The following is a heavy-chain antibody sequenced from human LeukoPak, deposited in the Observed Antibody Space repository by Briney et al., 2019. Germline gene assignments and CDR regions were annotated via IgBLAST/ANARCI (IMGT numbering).Heavy chain of an antibody. V-gene: IGHV3-7*01. Sequence: GGSLRLSCAASGFTFSSYWMSWVRQAPGKGLEWVANIKQDGSEKYYVDSVKGRFTISRDNAKNSLYLQMNSLRAEDTAVYYCARGRYDFWSGSDDDYWGQGTLVTVSS. CDR2: IKQDGSEK. CDR3: ARGRYDFWSGSDDDY. CDR1: GFTFSSYW. J-gene: IGHJ4*02. D-gene: IGHD3-3*01.